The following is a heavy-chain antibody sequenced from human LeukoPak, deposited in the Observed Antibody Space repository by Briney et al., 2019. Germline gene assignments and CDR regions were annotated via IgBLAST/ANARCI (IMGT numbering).Heavy chain of an antibody. CDR3: ASLPTWEQNWFDP. Sequence: LSLTCAVYGGSFSDYSWTWIRQAPGKGLEWVSYISSSGSTIYYADSVKGRFTISRDNAKNSLYLQMNGLRAEDTAVYYCASLPTWEQNWFDPWGQGTLVTVSS. D-gene: IGHD1-26*01. CDR1: GGSFSDYS. CDR2: ISSSGSTI. V-gene: IGHV3-11*01. J-gene: IGHJ5*02.